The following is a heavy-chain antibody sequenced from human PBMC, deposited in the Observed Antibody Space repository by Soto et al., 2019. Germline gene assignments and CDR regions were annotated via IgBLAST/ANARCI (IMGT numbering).Heavy chain of an antibody. Sequence: PGGSLRLSCAASGFTFASYDMNWVRQAPGKGLKWVAAISGSGDSTYYADSVKGRFTISRDNSKNALYLHMNSLRAEDTAIYYCAKFASGTYPYYFDYWGQGTLVTVSS. CDR3: AKFASGTYPYYFDY. CDR1: GFTFASYD. D-gene: IGHD1-26*01. CDR2: ISGSGDST. V-gene: IGHV3-23*01. J-gene: IGHJ4*02.